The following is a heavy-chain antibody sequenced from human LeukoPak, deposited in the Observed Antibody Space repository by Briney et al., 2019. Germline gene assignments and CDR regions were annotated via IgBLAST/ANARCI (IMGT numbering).Heavy chain of an antibody. CDR2: INPSSGGT. Sequence: ASVKVSCKASGYTFTGFYIHWVRQAPGQGLEWMGWINPSSGGTNYAQKFQGRVTMTRDTSITIAYMELSSLRSEDTAVYYCATCGYSSRSYYYYYYMDVWGKGTTVTVSS. D-gene: IGHD6-13*01. V-gene: IGHV1-2*02. CDR1: GYTFTGFY. CDR3: ATCGYSSRSYYYYYYMDV. J-gene: IGHJ6*03.